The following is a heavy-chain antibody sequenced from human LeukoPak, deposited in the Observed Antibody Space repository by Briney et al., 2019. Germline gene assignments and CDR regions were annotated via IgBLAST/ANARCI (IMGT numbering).Heavy chain of an antibody. CDR3: ARESSGSYWDYYHGMDV. CDR2: IYHSGST. V-gene: IGHV4-30-2*01. Sequence: PSETLSLTCAVSGGSISSGGYSWSWIRQPPGKGLEWIGYIYHSGSTYYNPSLKSRVTISVDRSKNQFSLKLSSVTAADTAVYYCARESSGSYWDYYHGMDVWGQGTTVTVSS. J-gene: IGHJ6*02. D-gene: IGHD3-10*01. CDR1: GGSISSGGYS.